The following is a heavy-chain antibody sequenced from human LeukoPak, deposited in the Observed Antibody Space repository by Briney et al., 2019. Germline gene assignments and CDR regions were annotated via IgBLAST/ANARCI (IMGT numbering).Heavy chain of an antibody. V-gene: IGHV4-39*01. CDR1: GVSISSNTYY. CDR3: AYSGSYGHLGY. Sequence: PSETLSLTCTVSGVSISSNTYYWAWLRQPPGKGLEWIGSIYSSVSTYYNPSLKSRVTISVDTSKNQFSLRLSSVTAADTALYYCAYSGSYGHLGYWGQGIPVTVSS. J-gene: IGHJ4*02. D-gene: IGHD1-26*01. CDR2: IYSSVST.